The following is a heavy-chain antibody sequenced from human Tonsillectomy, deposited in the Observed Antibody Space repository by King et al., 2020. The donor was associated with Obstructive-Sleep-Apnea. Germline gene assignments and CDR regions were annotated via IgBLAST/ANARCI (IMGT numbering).Heavy chain of an antibody. V-gene: IGHV1-24*01. J-gene: IGHJ6*02. D-gene: IGHD3-22*01. CDR1: GYTLTELS. CDR3: ATAVVVITGGMDV. Sequence: GGGGGGAGGAVRVSGEVSGYTLTELSMPWVRQAPGKGLEWMGGFDPEDGETIYAQKFQGRVTMTEDTSTDTAYMGLSSLRSEDTAVYYCATAVVVITGGMDVWGQGTTVTVSS. CDR2: FDPEDGET.